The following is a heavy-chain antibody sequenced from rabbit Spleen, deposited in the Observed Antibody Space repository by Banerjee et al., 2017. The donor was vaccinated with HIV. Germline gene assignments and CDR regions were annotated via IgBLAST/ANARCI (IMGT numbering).Heavy chain of an antibody. Sequence: QEQLVESGGGLVQPGGSLKLSCKASGFDFSSYGVSWVRQAPGKGLEWIGYIDPVFGITYYANWVNGRFTISSDNAQSTVDLKMTSLTAADTATYFCARAIVPWLGLTRLDLWGQGTLVTVS. CDR3: ARAIVPWLGLTRLDL. J-gene: IGHJ3*01. D-gene: IGHD4-1*01. CDR2: IDPVFGIT. V-gene: IGHV1S47*01. CDR1: GFDFSSYG.